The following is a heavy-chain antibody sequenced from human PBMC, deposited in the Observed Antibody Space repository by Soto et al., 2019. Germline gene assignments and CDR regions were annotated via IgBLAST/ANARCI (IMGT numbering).Heavy chain of an antibody. CDR1: GYTFTSYA. D-gene: IGHD6-19*01. J-gene: IGHJ4*02. CDR2: INAGNGNT. V-gene: IGHV1-3*01. CDR3: ARDPSSGWYNFDY. Sequence: ASVKVSCKASGYTFTSYAMHWVRQAPGQRLEWMGWINAGNGNTKYSQKFQGRVTITRDTSASTAYMELSSLRSEDTAVYYCARDPSSGWYNFDYWGQGTLVTVSS.